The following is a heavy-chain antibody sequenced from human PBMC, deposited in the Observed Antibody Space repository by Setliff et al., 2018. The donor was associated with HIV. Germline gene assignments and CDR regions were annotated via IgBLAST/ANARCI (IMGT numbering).Heavy chain of an antibody. CDR3: ARDGGFMVRGKSFDC. V-gene: IGHV4-59*12. CDR2: IYYSGST. CDR1: GDSISDYY. D-gene: IGHD3-10*01. Sequence: SETLSLTCTVSGDSISDYYWTWIRQPPGKGLEWIGYIYYSGSTYANPSLKSRVTISVDTSKNQFSLKLSSVTAADTAVYYCARDGGFMVRGKSFDCWGQGTLVTVSS. J-gene: IGHJ4*02.